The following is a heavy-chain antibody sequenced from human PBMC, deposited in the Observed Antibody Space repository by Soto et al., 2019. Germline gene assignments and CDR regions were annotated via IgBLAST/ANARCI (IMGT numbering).Heavy chain of an antibody. CDR2: IIPMFGTA. J-gene: IGHJ4*02. CDR3: ASGIQLWLRRIYNGYSG. D-gene: IGHD5-18*01. CDR1: GGTFSTYA. Sequence: QVQLVQSGAEVKKPESSVKVSCKAPGGTFSTYAISWVRQAPGQGLEWMGGIIPMFGTANYAQRFKDRVTIAADKSTNTVYMELSSLRSEATSVYFCASGIQLWLRRIYNGYSGWGQGTLVTVSS. V-gene: IGHV1-69*14.